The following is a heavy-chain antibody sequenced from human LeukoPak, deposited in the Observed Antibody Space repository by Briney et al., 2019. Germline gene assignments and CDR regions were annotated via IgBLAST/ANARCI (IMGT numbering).Heavy chain of an antibody. CDR2: FDPEDGET. D-gene: IGHD3-22*01. V-gene: IGHV1-24*01. CDR3: ATDDSSGYQHDAFDI. Sequence: ASVKVSCKVSGYTLTELSMHWERQAPGKGLEWMGGFDPEDGETIYAQKFQGRVTMTEDTSTDTAYMELSSLRSEDTAVYYCATDDSSGYQHDAFDIWGQGTMVTVSS. J-gene: IGHJ3*02. CDR1: GYTLTELS.